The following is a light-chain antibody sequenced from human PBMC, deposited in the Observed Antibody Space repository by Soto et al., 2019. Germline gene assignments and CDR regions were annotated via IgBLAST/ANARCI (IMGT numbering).Light chain of an antibody. CDR1: QSVSRNY. J-gene: IGKJ3*01. CDR2: AAS. Sequence: DIVLTQSPATLSLSPGERATLSCGASQSVSRNYVAWYQQKPGLAPSLVMFAASTRATGIPDRFSGSGSGTDFTLTISRLEPEDFAVYYCQQYDRSSYTFGHGTKVDI. V-gene: IGKV3D-20*01. CDR3: QQYDRSSYT.